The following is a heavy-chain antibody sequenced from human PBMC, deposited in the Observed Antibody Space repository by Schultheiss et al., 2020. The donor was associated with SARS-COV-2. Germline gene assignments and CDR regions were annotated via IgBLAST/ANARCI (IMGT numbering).Heavy chain of an antibody. J-gene: IGHJ4*02. D-gene: IGHD3-3*01. Sequence: GGSLRLSCAASGFTFSSYWMSWVRQAPGKGLEWVANIKQDGSEKYYVDSVKGRFTISRDNSKNTVHLQMNSLRGEDTAVYYCAKNPVTYYDFWSGSYFDYWGQGTLVTVSS. CDR2: IKQDGSEK. V-gene: IGHV3-7*01. CDR1: GFTFSSYW. CDR3: AKNPVTYYDFWSGSYFDY.